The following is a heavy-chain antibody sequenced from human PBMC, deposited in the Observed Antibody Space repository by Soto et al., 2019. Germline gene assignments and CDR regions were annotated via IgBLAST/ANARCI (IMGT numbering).Heavy chain of an antibody. J-gene: IGHJ6*02. D-gene: IGHD7-27*01. CDR2: INEDGSEK. V-gene: IGHV3-7*03. Sequence: EEQLVESGGGLVQPGGSLRLSCAASGFNFRSFWMSWVRQAQGKGLEWVANINEDGSEKHYVGSVKGRFTISRDDAKDSVYLQMNSLRVEDTAVYYCARDTGDRRDGMDVWGQGTAVTVSS. CDR3: ARDTGDRRDGMDV. CDR1: GFNFRSFW.